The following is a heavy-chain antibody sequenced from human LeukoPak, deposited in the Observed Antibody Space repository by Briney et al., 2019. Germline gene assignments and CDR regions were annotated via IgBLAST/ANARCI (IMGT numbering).Heavy chain of an antibody. Sequence: SSETLSLTCTVSGDSISSGDYYWSWIRQPPGKGLEWIGYIYYSGSTYYNPSLKSRVTISVDTSKNQFSLKLSSVTAADTAVYYCARSLSTKVNYYGSGSYPNYGMDVWGQGTTVTVSS. CDR2: IYYSGST. CDR3: ARSLSTKVNYYGSGSYPNYGMDV. D-gene: IGHD3-10*01. J-gene: IGHJ6*02. CDR1: GDSISSGDYY. V-gene: IGHV4-30-4*01.